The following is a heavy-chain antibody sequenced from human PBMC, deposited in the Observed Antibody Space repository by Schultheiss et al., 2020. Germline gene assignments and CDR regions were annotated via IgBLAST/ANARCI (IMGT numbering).Heavy chain of an antibody. Sequence: SETLSLTCTVSGGSISSGGYYWSWIRQHPGKGLEWIGYIYYSGSTYYNPSLKSRVTISVDTSKNQFSLKLSSVTAADTAVYYCARDRSLRGYSYGYDYWVQGTLGTISS. CDR1: GGSISSGGYY. CDR2: IYYSGST. D-gene: IGHD5-18*01. J-gene: IGHJ4*02. CDR3: ARDRSLRGYSYGYDY. V-gene: IGHV4-31*03.